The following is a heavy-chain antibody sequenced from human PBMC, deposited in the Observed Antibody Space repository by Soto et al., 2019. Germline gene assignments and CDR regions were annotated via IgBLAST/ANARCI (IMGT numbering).Heavy chain of an antibody. J-gene: IGHJ4*02. V-gene: IGHV1-69*13. Sequence: SVKVSCKASGGTFSSYAISWVRQAPGQGLEWMGGIIPIFGTANYAQKFQGRVTITADESTSTAYMELSSLRSEDTAVYYCARDLEVGVDGYFDYWGQGTLVTVSS. CDR3: ARDLEVGVDGYFDY. CDR1: GGTFSSYA. D-gene: IGHD2-8*01. CDR2: IIPIFGTA.